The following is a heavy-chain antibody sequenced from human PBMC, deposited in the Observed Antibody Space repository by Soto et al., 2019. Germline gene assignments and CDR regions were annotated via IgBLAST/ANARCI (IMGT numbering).Heavy chain of an antibody. CDR3: ARDPRSITGTTSSEDFQH. D-gene: IGHD1-20*01. CDR2: IIPLLGIT. V-gene: IGHV1-69*01. J-gene: IGHJ1*01. Sequence: QAQLMQSGAEVKKPGSSVTVSCKASGGTFSGYAINWVRQAHGQGLEWMGGIIPLLGITDYGQKFQGRITIAADESTGTAYMDLRGLRSEDTAVYYCARDPRSITGTTSSEDFQHWGQGTLVSVSS. CDR1: GGTFSGYA.